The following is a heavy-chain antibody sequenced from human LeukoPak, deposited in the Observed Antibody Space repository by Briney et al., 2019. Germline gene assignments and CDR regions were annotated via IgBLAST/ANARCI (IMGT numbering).Heavy chain of an antibody. D-gene: IGHD3-3*01. CDR1: GFTFSSYS. Sequence: GGSLRLSCAASGFTFSSYSMNWVRQAPGKGLEWVSSISSSSSYIYYADSVKGRFTISRDNAKNSLYLQMNSLRAEDTAVYYCARGEMFDYDFWSGYSVGYFDYWGQGTLVTVSS. CDR3: ARGEMFDYDFWSGYSVGYFDY. J-gene: IGHJ4*02. CDR2: ISSSSSYI. V-gene: IGHV3-21*01.